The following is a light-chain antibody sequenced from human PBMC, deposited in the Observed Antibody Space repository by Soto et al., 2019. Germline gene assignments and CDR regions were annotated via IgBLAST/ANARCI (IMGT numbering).Light chain of an antibody. CDR3: QQYDSSSPT. CDR2: DAS. V-gene: IGKV1-5*01. Sequence: DIQMTQSPSTLSASVGDGVTITCRASQNISVWLAWYQQIPGKAPKFLIYDASSLETGVPSRFSGSGSGTEFTLPIRSLQPDDFATYYCQQYDSSSPTFGQGTKLEIK. J-gene: IGKJ2*01. CDR1: QNISVW.